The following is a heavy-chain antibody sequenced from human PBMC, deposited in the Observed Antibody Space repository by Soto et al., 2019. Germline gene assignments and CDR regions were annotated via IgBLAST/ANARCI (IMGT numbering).Heavy chain of an antibody. CDR3: GSEYCRGGRCSSPDY. CDR1: GYTFTTFG. J-gene: IGHJ4*02. Sequence: QVQLVQSGAEVKPPGASVKVSCKASGYTFTTFGISWVRQAPGQGLEWMGWTSTNNGDTYYAPRFEGRVTVTKDTSTRTAYMELRSLGSDDTAVYYCGSEYCRGGRCSSPDYGGQGTLVTVSS. D-gene: IGHD2-15*01. CDR2: TSTNNGDT. V-gene: IGHV1-18*01.